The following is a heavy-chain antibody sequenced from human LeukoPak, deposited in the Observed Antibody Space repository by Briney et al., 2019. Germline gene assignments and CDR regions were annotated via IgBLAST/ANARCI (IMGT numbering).Heavy chain of an antibody. CDR2: IYYSGST. CDR1: GGSISSYY. V-gene: IGHV4-59*12. J-gene: IGHJ3*02. CDR3: ARPPEIVGAPGAFDI. Sequence: SETLSPTCTVSGGSISSYYWSWIRQPPGKGLEWIGYIYYSGSTNYNPSLKSRVTISVDTSKNHFSLRLSSVTAADTAVYYCARPPEIVGAPGAFDIWGQGTMVTVSS. D-gene: IGHD1-26*01.